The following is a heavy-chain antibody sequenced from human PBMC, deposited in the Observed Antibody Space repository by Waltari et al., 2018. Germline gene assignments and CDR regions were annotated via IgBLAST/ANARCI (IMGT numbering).Heavy chain of an antibody. CDR2: ISPILEKA. CDR3: AKARMPGIAVAGTRGGAFDI. Sequence: QVQLVQSGAEVTKPGSSVKVSCKASGGTFSSDAISWVRQAPGQGLGWMGVISPILEKANAEQNFQGRVTSTADESTSTAYMELSSLRSEETAVYYCAKARMPGIAVAGTRGGAFDIWGQGTMVTVSS. V-gene: IGHV1-69*11. J-gene: IGHJ3*02. D-gene: IGHD6-19*01. CDR1: GGTFSSDA.